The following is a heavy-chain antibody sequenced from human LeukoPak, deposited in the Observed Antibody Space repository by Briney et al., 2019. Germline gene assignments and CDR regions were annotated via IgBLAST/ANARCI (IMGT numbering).Heavy chain of an antibody. V-gene: IGHV3-23*01. J-gene: IGHJ4*02. Sequence: GGSLRLSCAASGFTFSSYAMSWVRQAPGKGLEWVSAISGSGGSTYYADSVKGRFTISRDNSKNTLYLQMNSLRAEDTAVYYCARDHYDILTAYYYFDSWGQGALVTVSS. CDR3: ARDHYDILTAYYYFDS. CDR1: GFTFSSYA. D-gene: IGHD3-9*01. CDR2: ISGSGGST.